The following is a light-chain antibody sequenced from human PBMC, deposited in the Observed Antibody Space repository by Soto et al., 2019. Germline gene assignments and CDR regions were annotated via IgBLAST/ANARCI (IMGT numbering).Light chain of an antibody. V-gene: IGLV2-14*01. CDR1: SSDVGGYNY. Sequence: QSVLTQPASVSGSPGQSVTISCTGTSSDVGGYNYVSWYQQHPGKAPKLMIYDVSNRPSGVSNRFSGSKSGNTASLTISGLQAADEADYFCSSFTSSITNVFGSGTKVTVL. J-gene: IGLJ1*01. CDR2: DVS. CDR3: SSFTSSITNV.